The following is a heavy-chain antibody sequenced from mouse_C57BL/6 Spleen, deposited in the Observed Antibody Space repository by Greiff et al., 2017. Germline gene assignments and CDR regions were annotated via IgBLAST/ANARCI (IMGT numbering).Heavy chain of an antibody. V-gene: IGHV7-3*01. CDR1: GFTFTDYY. CDR2: IRNKANGYTT. D-gene: IGHD1-1*01. J-gene: IGHJ1*03. CDR3: ARYGTVVALDWWYFDV. Sequence: EVKVVESGGGLVQPGGSLSLSCAASGFTFTDYYMSWVRQPPGKALEWLGFIRNKANGYTTEYSASVKGRFTISRDNSQSILYLQMNALRAEDSATYYCARYGTVVALDWWYFDVWGTGTTVTVSS.